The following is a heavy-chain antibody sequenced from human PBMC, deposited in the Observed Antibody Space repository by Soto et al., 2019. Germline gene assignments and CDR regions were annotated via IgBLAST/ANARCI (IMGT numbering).Heavy chain of an antibody. CDR3: ARGGWELPFDY. D-gene: IGHD1-26*01. V-gene: IGHV4-59*01. CDR1: GGSISSYY. J-gene: IGHJ4*02. CDR2: IYYSGST. Sequence: PSETLSLTCTVSGGSISSYYWSWIRQPPGKGLEWIGYIYYSGSTNYNPSLKSRVTISVDTSKNQFSLKPSSVTAADTAVYYCARGGWELPFDYWGQGTLVTVSS.